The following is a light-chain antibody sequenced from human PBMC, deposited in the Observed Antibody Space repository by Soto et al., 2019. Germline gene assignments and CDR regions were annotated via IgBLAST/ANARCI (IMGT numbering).Light chain of an antibody. CDR3: QQRSNWPSIT. V-gene: IGKV3-11*01. CDR1: QSISTY. Sequence: EILFTQSPATLSLSPGERATLSCRASQSISTYLAWYQQKPRQATRLLIHDASSRATGIPARFSGSGSGTDFTLTISSLEPEDFAFYYCQQRSNWPSITFGQGTRLEIK. J-gene: IGKJ5*01. CDR2: DAS.